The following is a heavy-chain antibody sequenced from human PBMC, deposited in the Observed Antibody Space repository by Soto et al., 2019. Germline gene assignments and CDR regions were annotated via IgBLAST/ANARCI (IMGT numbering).Heavy chain of an antibody. CDR1: GFTFSSYA. CDR2: ISGSGGST. J-gene: IGHJ5*02. D-gene: IGHD2-8*01. Sequence: GGSLRLSCAASGFTFSSYAMSWVRQAPGKGLEWVSAISGSGGSTYYADSVKGRFTISRDNSKNTLYLQMNSLRAEDTAVYYCAKEYCTNGVCYTGWFDPWGQGTLVTVSS. CDR3: AKEYCTNGVCYTGWFDP. V-gene: IGHV3-23*01.